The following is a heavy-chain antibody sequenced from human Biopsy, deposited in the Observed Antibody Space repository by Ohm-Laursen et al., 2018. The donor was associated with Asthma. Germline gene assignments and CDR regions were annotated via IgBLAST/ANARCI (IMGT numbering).Heavy chain of an antibody. D-gene: IGHD1-20*01. CDR1: PGSINDYY. Sequence: TLSLTCTVSPGSINDYYWNWIRQFPGKGLEWIGYVHSSGSTRFNPSLKSRVTVSVDTSVDQVSLNLSSVTAADTAVYFCARAAITGIGGWFDPWGQGTQVTVSS. CDR2: VHSSGST. CDR3: ARAAITGIGGWFDP. V-gene: IGHV4-4*08. J-gene: IGHJ5*02.